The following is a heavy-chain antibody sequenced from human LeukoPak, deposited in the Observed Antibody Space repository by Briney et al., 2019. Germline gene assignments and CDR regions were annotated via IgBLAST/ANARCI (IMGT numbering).Heavy chain of an antibody. V-gene: IGHV3-15*01. Sequence: GGSLRLSCAASGFAFASFALTWVRQAPGKGLEWVGRLKCKTDGGTPDYAAPVKGRFTISRDDSKNTLYLQMNSLKTEDTAVYYCTTGYYDSRNFDYWGQGTLVTVSS. CDR1: GFAFASFA. CDR3: TTGYYDSRNFDY. D-gene: IGHD3-22*01. CDR2: LKCKTDGGTP. J-gene: IGHJ4*02.